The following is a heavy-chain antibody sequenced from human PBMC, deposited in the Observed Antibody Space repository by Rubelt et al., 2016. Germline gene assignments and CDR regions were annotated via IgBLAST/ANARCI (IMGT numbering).Heavy chain of an antibody. J-gene: IGHJ5*02. V-gene: IGHV1-2*02. Sequence: CVGWINPNSGGTKSAQKFQGRVTMTRDTSISTAYMELSRLRSDDTAVYYCARALLDHYDSRNWFDPWGQGTLVTVSS. D-gene: IGHD3-22*01. CDR2: INPNSGGT. CDR3: ARALLDHYDSRNWFDP.